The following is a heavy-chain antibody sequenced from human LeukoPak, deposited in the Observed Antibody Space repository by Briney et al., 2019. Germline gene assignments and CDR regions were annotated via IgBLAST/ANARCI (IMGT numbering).Heavy chain of an antibody. J-gene: IGHJ4*02. CDR3: ARELTGFDY. D-gene: IGHD7-27*01. CDR2: IYYSGST. Sequence: PSETLSLTCSVSGGSISSSSYYWGWIRQPPGKGLEWIGSIYYSGSTYYNPSLKSRVTMSVDTSKNQFSLQLNSVTPEDTAVYYCARELTGFDYWGQGTLVTVSS. V-gene: IGHV4-39*02. CDR1: GGSISSSSYY.